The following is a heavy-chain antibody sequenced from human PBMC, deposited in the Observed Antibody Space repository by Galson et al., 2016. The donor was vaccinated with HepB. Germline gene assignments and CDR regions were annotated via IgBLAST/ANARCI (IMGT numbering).Heavy chain of an antibody. D-gene: IGHD4/OR15-4a*01. Sequence: SLRLSCAASGFFFSGRAMSWVRQAPGKGLEWVSGINNGAATSGYAASVKGRFTISRDNSKNTLYLQMSSLRTEDTAVYYCARDDYSGGRGSPDYWGQGTLVTVSS. V-gene: IGHV3-23*01. J-gene: IGHJ4*02. CDR1: GFFFSGRA. CDR3: ARDDYSGGRGSPDY. CDR2: INNGAATS.